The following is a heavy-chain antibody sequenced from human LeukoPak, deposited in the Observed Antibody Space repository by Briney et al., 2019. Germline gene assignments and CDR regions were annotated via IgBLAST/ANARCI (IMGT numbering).Heavy chain of an antibody. J-gene: IGHJ2*01. D-gene: IGHD1-26*01. CDR1: GGFFSGYY. CDR2: INHSGGT. V-gene: IGHV4-34*01. CDR3: ARSPSGSYTLISRYFDL. Sequence: SETLSLTCAVYGGFFSGYYWSWIRQPPGKGLEWIGGINHSGGTNYNPSLKSRVTISVDTSKNQFSLKLGSVTAADTAVYYCARSPSGSYTLISRYFDLWGRGTLVTVSS.